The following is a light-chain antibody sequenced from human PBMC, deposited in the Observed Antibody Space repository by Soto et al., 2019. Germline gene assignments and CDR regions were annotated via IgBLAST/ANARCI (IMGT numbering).Light chain of an antibody. V-gene: IGLV2-14*01. CDR2: EVT. J-gene: IGLJ1*01. Sequence: QSVLAQPASVSGSPGQSITISCTGTSTDVGAYNYIAWYQRHPGKAPKLIIYEVTNRPSGVSYRFSASKSGNTASLTISGLHSEDEADYYCISYTGKSASYVFGTGTKVTVL. CDR3: ISYTGKSASYV. CDR1: STDVGAYNY.